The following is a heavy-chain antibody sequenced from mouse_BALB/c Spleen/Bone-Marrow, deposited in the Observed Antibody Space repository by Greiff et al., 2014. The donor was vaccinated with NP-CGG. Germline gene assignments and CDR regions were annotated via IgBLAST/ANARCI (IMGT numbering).Heavy chain of an antibody. J-gene: IGHJ3*01. CDR1: GYTFTSYW. D-gene: IGHD2-1*01. V-gene: IGHV1S81*02. Sequence: VQLQQSGAELVKPGASVKLSCKASGYTFTSYWMHWMKQRPGQGLEWIGEINPSNGRTNYNEKFKNKATLTVDKSSSTAYMQLSSLTSEDSAVYSCAGGNPFAHWGQGTLVTVSA. CDR2: INPSNGRT. CDR3: AGGNPFAH.